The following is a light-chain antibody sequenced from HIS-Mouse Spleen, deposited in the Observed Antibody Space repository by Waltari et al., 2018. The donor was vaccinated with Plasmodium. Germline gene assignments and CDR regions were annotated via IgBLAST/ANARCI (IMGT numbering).Light chain of an antibody. V-gene: IGKV3-15*01. CDR2: VAS. CDR1: QSVSSN. Sequence: EIVMTQSPATLSVSPGERATLSCRASQSVSSNLAWYQQKPGQAPRLLIYVASTRATGIPARFSGSGSGTEFTLTISSLQSEDCAVYYCQQYNNWSFTFGPGTKVDIK. J-gene: IGKJ3*01. CDR3: QQYNNWSFT.